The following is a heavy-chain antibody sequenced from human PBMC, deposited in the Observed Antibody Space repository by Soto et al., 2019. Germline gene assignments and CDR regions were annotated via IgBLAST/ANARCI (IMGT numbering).Heavy chain of an antibody. J-gene: IGHJ5*02. Sequence: QITLKESGPTLVKPTQTLTLTCTFSGFSLSTSGVGVGWIRQPPGKALEWLALIYWDDDKRYSPSLKSRLTIPKDTSKNQVVLTMTNMDPVDTATYYCAAAMVGGNSVWFDPWGQGTLVTVSS. CDR3: AAAMVGGNSVWFDP. CDR2: IYWDDDK. CDR1: GFSLSTSGVG. V-gene: IGHV2-5*02. D-gene: IGHD2-21*02.